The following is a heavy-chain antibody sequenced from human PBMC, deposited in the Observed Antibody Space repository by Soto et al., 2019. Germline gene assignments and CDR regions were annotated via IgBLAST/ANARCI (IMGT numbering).Heavy chain of an antibody. CDR3: ARDLRSVYYYGMDV. V-gene: IGHV3-33*01. Sequence: PGGSLRLSCAASGFTFSSYGMHWVRQAPGKGLEWVAVIWYDGSNKYYADSVKGRFTISRDNSKNTLYLQMNSLRAEDTAVYYCARDLRSVYYYGMDVWGQGATVTVSS. J-gene: IGHJ6*02. CDR2: IWYDGSNK. D-gene: IGHD3-16*02. CDR1: GFTFSSYG.